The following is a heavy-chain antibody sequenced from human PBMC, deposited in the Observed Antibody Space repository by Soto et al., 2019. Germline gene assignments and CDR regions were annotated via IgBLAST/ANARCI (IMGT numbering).Heavy chain of an antibody. V-gene: IGHV3-23*01. Sequence: GSLRLSCAASGFIFNNYGMSWARQAPGKGLEWVSGISDSGDTTHYADSVKGRFIISRDYSKNTLYLEMNSLRREDTAVYYCARNGTDMFGGMDVWGQGTTVTVSS. J-gene: IGHJ6*02. CDR2: ISDSGDTT. CDR1: GFIFNNYG. CDR3: ARNGTDMFGGMDV. D-gene: IGHD1-1*01.